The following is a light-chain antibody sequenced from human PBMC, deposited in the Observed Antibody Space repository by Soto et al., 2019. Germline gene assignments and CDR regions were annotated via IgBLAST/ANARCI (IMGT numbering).Light chain of an antibody. J-gene: IGKJ1*01. Sequence: DIQMTQSPSTLSASVEARVTIPCRASQSLDSWLAWYQQKPGKPPKLLIYKTSILEFGVPSRFSGSGSGTLFTLTISSLQPDDFATYYCQQYHSFSTFGQGTKVEIK. V-gene: IGKV1-5*03. CDR1: QSLDSW. CDR3: QQYHSFST. CDR2: KTS.